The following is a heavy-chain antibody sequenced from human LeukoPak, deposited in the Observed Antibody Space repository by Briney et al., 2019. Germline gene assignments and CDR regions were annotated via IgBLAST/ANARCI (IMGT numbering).Heavy chain of an antibody. CDR2: ISGSGGST. V-gene: IGHV3-23*01. J-gene: IGHJ3*02. Sequence: PGGSLRLSCAASGFTFSSSAMSWVRQAPGKGLEWVSSISGSGGSTYYADSVKGRFTISRDNSKDTLYLQMNSLRAEDTAVYYCATGDYGAFDIWGQGTMVTVSS. CDR1: GFTFSSSA. D-gene: IGHD4-17*01. CDR3: ATGDYGAFDI.